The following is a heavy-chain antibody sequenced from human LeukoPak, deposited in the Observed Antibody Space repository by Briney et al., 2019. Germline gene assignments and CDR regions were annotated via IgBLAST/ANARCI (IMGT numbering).Heavy chain of an antibody. CDR2: INHSGST. D-gene: IGHD3-22*01. V-gene: IGHV4-34*01. CDR1: GGSFSGYY. Sequence: PSETLSLTCAVYGGSFSGYYWSWIRQPPGKGLEWIGEINHSGSTNYNPSLKSRVTISVDTSKNQFSLKLSSVTAADTAVYYCARGPRDYYDSSGYYSSWGQGTLVTVSS. J-gene: IGHJ5*02. CDR3: ARGPRDYYDSSGYYSS.